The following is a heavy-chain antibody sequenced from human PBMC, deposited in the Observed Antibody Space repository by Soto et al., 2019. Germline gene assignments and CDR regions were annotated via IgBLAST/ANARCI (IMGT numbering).Heavy chain of an antibody. D-gene: IGHD1-7*01. V-gene: IGHV4-59*01. CDR3: ARGTFGTFAY. Sequence: PSETLSLTCTVSGGSISTYYWSWIRQPPGKGLEWIGYIYYSGSTNYNPSLKSRVTISVDTSKNQFSLKLTSVTAADTAVYYCARGTFGTFAYWGQGTLVTVSS. CDR2: IYYSGST. J-gene: IGHJ4*02. CDR1: GGSISTYY.